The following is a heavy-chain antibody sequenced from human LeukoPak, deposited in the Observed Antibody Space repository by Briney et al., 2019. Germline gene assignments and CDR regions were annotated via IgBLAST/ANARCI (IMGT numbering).Heavy chain of an antibody. CDR2: INPSGGST. D-gene: IGHD6-19*01. CDR1: GYTFTSYY. CDR3: ARDNAVAGTGGWFDP. J-gene: IGHJ5*02. Sequence: GASVKVSCKASGYTFTSYYMHWVRQAPGQGLEWMGIINPSGGSTSYAQKFQGRVTMTRDTSTSTVYMELSSLRSEDTAVYYCARDNAVAGTGGWFDPWGQGTLVTVSS. V-gene: IGHV1-46*01.